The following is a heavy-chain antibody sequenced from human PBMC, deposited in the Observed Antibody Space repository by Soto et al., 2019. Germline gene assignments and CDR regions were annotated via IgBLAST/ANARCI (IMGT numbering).Heavy chain of an antibody. V-gene: IGHV3-23*01. Sequence: GGSLRLSCAASGSTFGSSVMSWVRQAPGKGLEWVSGISAGGGAAYYAASVRGRFAISRDNSKNTLFLQMNNLRAEDTAVYYCAKQTFSSASRHRYSVTQYYFESWGQGTLVTVSS. J-gene: IGHJ4*02. D-gene: IGHD2-2*02. CDR1: GSTFGSSV. CDR3: AKQTFSSASRHRYSVTQYYFES. CDR2: ISAGGGAA.